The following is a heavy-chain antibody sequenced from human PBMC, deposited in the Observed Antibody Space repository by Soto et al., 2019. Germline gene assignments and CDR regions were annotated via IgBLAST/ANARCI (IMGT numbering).Heavy chain of an antibody. V-gene: IGHV4-30-4*01. CDR2: IYYSGST. CDR3: ARDTYYYDSSGYNYFDY. J-gene: IGHJ4*02. Sequence: TLSLTCTVSGGSISSGDYYWSWIRQPPGKGLEWIGYIYYSGSTYYNPSLKSRVTISVDTSKNQFSLKLSSVTAADTAVYYCARDTYYYDSSGYNYFDYWGQGTLVTVSS. CDR1: GGSISSGDYY. D-gene: IGHD3-22*01.